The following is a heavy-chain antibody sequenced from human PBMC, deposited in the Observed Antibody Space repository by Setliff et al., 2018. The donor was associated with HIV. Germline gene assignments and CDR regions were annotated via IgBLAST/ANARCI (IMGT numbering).Heavy chain of an antibody. CDR2: ISYDGSNK. D-gene: IGHD6-13*01. Sequence: GGSLRLSCAASGFTVYSYYMSWVRQAPGKGLGWVAGISYDGSNKYYTDSVKGRFTISRDNSKNTLYLQMNSLRAEDSAVYYCAREVAADGTYFDYWGQGALVTVSS. J-gene: IGHJ4*01. CDR1: GFTVYSYY. V-gene: IGHV3-30*03. CDR3: AREVAADGTYFDY.